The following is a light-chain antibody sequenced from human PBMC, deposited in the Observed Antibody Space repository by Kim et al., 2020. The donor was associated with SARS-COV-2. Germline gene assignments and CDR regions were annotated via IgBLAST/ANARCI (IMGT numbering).Light chain of an antibody. CDR1: DIGSKS. V-gene: IGLV3-21*04. Sequence: AGKTARLTCGGNDIGSKSVHLYQLKPGQAPVVVIYYDGDRPSGIPDRFSGSNSGNTATLTISRVEAGDEADYYCQVWDSSSDHVVFGGGTKVTVL. CDR3: QVWDSSSDHVV. J-gene: IGLJ2*01. CDR2: YDG.